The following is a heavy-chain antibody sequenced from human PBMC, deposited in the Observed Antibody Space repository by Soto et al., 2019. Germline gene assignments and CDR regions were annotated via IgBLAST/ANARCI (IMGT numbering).Heavy chain of an antibody. CDR3: AKQRMGFGELSPFDY. CDR2: ISGSGGST. D-gene: IGHD3-10*01. CDR1: GFTFSSYA. V-gene: IGHV3-23*01. Sequence: GGSLRLSCAASGFTFSSYAMSWVRQAPGKGLEWVSAISGSGGSTYYADSVKGRFTISRDNSKNTLYLQMNSLRAEDKAVYYCAKQRMGFGELSPFDYWGQGTLVTVSS. J-gene: IGHJ4*02.